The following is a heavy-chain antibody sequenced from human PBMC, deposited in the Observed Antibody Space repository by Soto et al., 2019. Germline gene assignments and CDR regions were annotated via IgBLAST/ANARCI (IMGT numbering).Heavy chain of an antibody. CDR2: ISGSGGST. J-gene: IGHJ5*02. CDR1: GFTFSSYA. V-gene: IGHV3-23*01. CDR3: EKDPAIAARYNWFDP. Sequence: PGGSLRLSCAASGFTFSSYAMSWVRQAPGKGLEWVSAISGSGGSTYYADSVKGRFTISRDNSKSTLYLQMNSLRAEDTAIYYCEKDPAIAARYNWFDPWGQGTLVTVSS. D-gene: IGHD6-6*01.